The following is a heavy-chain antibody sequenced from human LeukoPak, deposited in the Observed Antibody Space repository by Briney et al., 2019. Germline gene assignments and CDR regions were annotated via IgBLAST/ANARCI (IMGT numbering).Heavy chain of an antibody. CDR3: ARHSGSGYYFYFYTMDV. Sequence: SETLSLTCTVSGGSISSYYWSWIRQPPGKGLEWIGCIYETGSTYYKSSLKSRVTISVDTSKNQFSLKLSSVTAADTAVYYCARHSGSGYYFYFYTMDVWGQGATVTVSS. J-gene: IGHJ6*01. CDR1: GGSISSYY. CDR2: IYETGST. D-gene: IGHD2-15*01. V-gene: IGHV4-39*01.